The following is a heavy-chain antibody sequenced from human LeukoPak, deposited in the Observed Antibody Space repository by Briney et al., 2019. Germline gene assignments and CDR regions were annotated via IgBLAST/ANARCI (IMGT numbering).Heavy chain of an antibody. D-gene: IGHD3-10*02. Sequence: QSGGSLRLSCAASGFTFSSYAMHWVRQAPGKGLEYVSAISSNGGSTYYANSVKGRFTISRDNSKNTLYLQMGSLRAEDTAVYYCARDVPRGYFDYWGQGTLVTVSS. J-gene: IGHJ4*02. CDR1: GFTFSSYA. CDR2: ISSNGGST. CDR3: ARDVPRGYFDY. V-gene: IGHV3-64*01.